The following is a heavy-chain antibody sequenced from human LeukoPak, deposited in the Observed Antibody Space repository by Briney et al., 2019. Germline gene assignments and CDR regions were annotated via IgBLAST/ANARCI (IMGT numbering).Heavy chain of an antibody. CDR3: ARGYSGNSHNS. J-gene: IGHJ4*02. V-gene: IGHV3-66*01. CDR2: IYSGGTT. D-gene: IGHD5-12*01. Sequence: PGGSLKLSCAPSGFPVITNYISWVRRAPGKGLEWVSLIYSGGTTYYADSVRGRFTISRDNSKNTLYLQMNSLRAEDTAVYYCARGYSGNSHNSWGQGTLVTVSS. CDR1: GFPVITNY.